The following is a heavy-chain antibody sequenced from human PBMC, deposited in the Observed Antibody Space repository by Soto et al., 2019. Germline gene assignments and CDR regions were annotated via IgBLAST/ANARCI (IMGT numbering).Heavy chain of an antibody. J-gene: IGHJ4*02. V-gene: IGHV3-33*01. D-gene: IGHD3-10*01. CDR3: ARELRFGEIGFDY. Sequence: GGSLRLSCASSGFTFSSYGMHLVRQAPGKGLEWVAVIWYDGSNKYYADSVKGRFTISRDNSKNTLYLQMNSLRAEDTAVYYCARELRFGEIGFDYWGQGTLVTVSS. CDR2: IWYDGSNK. CDR1: GFTFSSYG.